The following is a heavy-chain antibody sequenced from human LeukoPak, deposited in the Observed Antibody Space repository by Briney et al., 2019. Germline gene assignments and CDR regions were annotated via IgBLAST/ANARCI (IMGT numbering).Heavy chain of an antibody. V-gene: IGHV3-33*01. CDR1: GFTFSSYG. D-gene: IGHD3-3*01. CDR3: ARGIDYDFWSGYYLDP. J-gene: IGHJ5*02. Sequence: GGSLRLSSAASGFTFSSYGMHWVHQAPGKGLEWVAVIWYDGSNKYYADSVKGRFTISRDNSKNTLYLQMNSLRAEDTAVYYCARGIDYDFWSGYYLDPWGQGTLVTVSS. CDR2: IWYDGSNK.